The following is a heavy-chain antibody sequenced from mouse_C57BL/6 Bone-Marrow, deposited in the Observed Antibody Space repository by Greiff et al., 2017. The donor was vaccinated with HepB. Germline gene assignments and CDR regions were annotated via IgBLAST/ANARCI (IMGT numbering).Heavy chain of an antibody. D-gene: IGHD1-1*01. V-gene: IGHV6-3*01. J-gene: IGHJ2*01. Sequence: EVKLVESGGGLVQPGGSMKLSCVASGFTFSNYWMNWVRQSPEKGLEWVAQIRLKSDNYATHYAESVKGRFTISRDDSKSSVYLQMNNLRAEDTGIYYCTEYYGSSYGFDYWGQGTTLTVSS. CDR1: GFTFSNYW. CDR2: IRLKSDNYAT. CDR3: TEYYGSSYGFDY.